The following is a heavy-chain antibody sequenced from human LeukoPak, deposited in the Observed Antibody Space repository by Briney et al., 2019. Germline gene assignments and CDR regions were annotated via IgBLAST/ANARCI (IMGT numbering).Heavy chain of an antibody. CDR1: GFTFSSYA. J-gene: IGHJ6*02. CDR3: ARDRSSSSWGRYYYYYGMDV. V-gene: IGHV3-30-3*01. Sequence: PGGSLRLSCAASGFTFSSYAMHWVRQAPGKGLEWVAVISYDGSNKYYADSVKGRFTISRDNSKNTLYLQMNSLRAEDTAVYYCARDRSSSSWGRYYYYYGMDVWGQGTTVTVSS. D-gene: IGHD6-13*01. CDR2: ISYDGSNK.